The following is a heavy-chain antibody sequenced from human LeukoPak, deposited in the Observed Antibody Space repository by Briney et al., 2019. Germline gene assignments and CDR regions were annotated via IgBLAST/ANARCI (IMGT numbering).Heavy chain of an antibody. CDR3: ARLTYHYDSSGSKNWFDP. J-gene: IGHJ5*02. D-gene: IGHD3-22*01. V-gene: IGHV4-39*07. CDR2: IYYSGST. Sequence: SETLSLTCTVSGGSISSSSYYWGWIRQPPGKGLEWIGSIYYSGSTYYNPSLKSRVTISVDTSKNQFSLKLSSVTAADTAVYYCARLTYHYDSSGSKNWFDPWGQGTLVTVSS. CDR1: GGSISSSSYY.